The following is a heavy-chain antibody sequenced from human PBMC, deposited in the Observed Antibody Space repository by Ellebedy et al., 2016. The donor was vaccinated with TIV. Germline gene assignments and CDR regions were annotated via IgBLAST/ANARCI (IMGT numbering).Heavy chain of an antibody. V-gene: IGHV1-18*01. CDR3: ARETTMTNDPNFDY. CDR2: ISVYNEDT. CDR1: GYTFTSSG. D-gene: IGHD1-14*01. Sequence: ASVKVSXXASGYTFTSSGLSWVRQAPGQGLEWVGWISVYNEDTRHAQKFQGRVSLTTDTSTSTAYMELRSLRSDDTAVYYCARETTMTNDPNFDYWGQGTLVTV. J-gene: IGHJ4*02.